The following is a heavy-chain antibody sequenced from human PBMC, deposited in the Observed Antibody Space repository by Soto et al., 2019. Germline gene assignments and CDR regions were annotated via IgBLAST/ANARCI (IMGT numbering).Heavy chain of an antibody. V-gene: IGHV4-34*01. Sequence: QVQLQQWGAGLLKPSETLSLTCAVYGGSFSGYYWSWIRQPPGKGLEWIGEINHSGSTNYNPSLKSRLTISVDTSKNQFSLKLSSVTAADTAVYYCATGRIRDTAMVTAWFDPWGQGTLVTVSS. CDR3: ATGRIRDTAMVTAWFDP. CDR1: GGSFSGYY. D-gene: IGHD5-18*01. CDR2: INHSGST. J-gene: IGHJ5*02.